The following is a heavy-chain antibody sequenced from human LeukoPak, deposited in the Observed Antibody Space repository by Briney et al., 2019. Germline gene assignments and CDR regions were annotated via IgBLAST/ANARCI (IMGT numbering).Heavy chain of an antibody. J-gene: IGHJ3*02. CDR2: IKEDGSEK. V-gene: IGHV3-7*01. D-gene: IGHD3-22*01. CDR1: GFTFSSYW. Sequence: GGSLRLSCAASGFTFSSYWMTWVRLGPGMGLEWVANIKEDGSEKYYVDSVKGRFTISRDNAKNSLYLQMNSLRAEDTAVYYCARADSTGAFDIWGQGTMVTVS. CDR3: ARADSTGAFDI.